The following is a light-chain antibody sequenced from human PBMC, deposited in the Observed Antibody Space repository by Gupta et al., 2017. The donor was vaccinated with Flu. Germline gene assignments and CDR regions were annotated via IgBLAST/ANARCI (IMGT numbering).Light chain of an antibody. Sequence: QHTVTVPPGQTASITCSGDKLGDKYACWYQQKPGQSPVLVIYQDSKRPSGIPERFSGSNSGNTATLTISGTQAMDEADYYCQAWDSSTVVFGGGTKLTVL. CDR2: QDS. CDR3: QAWDSSTVV. V-gene: IGLV3-1*01. CDR1: KLGDKY. J-gene: IGLJ2*01.